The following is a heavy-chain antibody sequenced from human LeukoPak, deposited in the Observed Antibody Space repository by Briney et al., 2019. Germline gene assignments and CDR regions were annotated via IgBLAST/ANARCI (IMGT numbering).Heavy chain of an antibody. CDR2: VNPNSGDT. CDR3: ARGRRILWRDPNAGDFFDY. CDR1: GYTFTDYY. Sequence: AASVKVSCKASGYTFTDYYIHWVRQAPGQGLEWMGGVNPNSGDTDFAQKFQDRVIMTRDTSINTAYIELSSLRSDDTAVYYCARGRRILWRDPNAGDFFDYWGQGTLVLVSS. J-gene: IGHJ4*02. V-gene: IGHV1-2*02. D-gene: IGHD2/OR15-2a*01.